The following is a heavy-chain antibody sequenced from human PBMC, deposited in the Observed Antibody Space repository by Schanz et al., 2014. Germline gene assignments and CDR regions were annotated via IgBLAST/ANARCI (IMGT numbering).Heavy chain of an antibody. D-gene: IGHD2-8*02. CDR1: GFAFSSYG. Sequence: EVQLLESGGGLVQPGGSLRLSCLASGFAFSSYGMNWLRQAPGKGLEWVSVISGRDGSTYYADSVRGRFTMSRDNSKNTLYLQMNSLRAGDAAVYYCAKSLESCPGGRCSRGYFDYWGQGTLVTVSS. V-gene: IGHV3-23*01. CDR2: ISGRDGST. CDR3: AKSLESCPGGRCSRGYFDY. J-gene: IGHJ4*02.